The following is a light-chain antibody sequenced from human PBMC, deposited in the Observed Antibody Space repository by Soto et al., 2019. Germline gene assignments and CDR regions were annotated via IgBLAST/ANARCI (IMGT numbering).Light chain of an antibody. CDR3: MQALQTPWT. CDR1: QSLLHSNGYNY. J-gene: IGKJ1*01. V-gene: IGKV2-28*01. Sequence: DIVMTQSPLSLPVTPGEPASISCRSSQSLLHSNGYNYLDWYLQKPGQSPQLLIYLGSNRASGVPDRFIGSGSGTKFTLKISRVEAEDVGVYYCMQALQTPWTFGQGTKVEIK. CDR2: LGS.